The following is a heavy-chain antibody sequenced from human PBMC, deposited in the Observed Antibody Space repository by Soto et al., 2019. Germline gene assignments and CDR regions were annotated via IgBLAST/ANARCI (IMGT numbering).Heavy chain of an antibody. CDR2: IIPIFGTA. CDR1: GGTFSSYA. J-gene: IGHJ6*02. V-gene: IGHV1-69*13. CDR3: ARAVAVAGTGPYYYYGMDV. D-gene: IGHD6-19*01. Sequence: SVKVSCKASGGTFSSYAISWVRQAPGQGLEWMGGIIPIFGTANYAQKFQGRVTITADESTSTAYMELSSLRSEDTAVYYCARAVAVAGTGPYYYYGMDVWGQGTTVTVSS.